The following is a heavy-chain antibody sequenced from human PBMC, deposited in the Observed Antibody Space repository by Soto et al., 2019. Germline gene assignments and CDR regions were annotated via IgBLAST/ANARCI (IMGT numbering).Heavy chain of an antibody. CDR3: AKGDYDFWSGYPQNNSYMDV. CDR1: GSTFSSYA. D-gene: IGHD3-3*01. Sequence: PGGSLRLSCAASGSTFSSYAMSWVRQAPGKGLEWVSAISGSGGSTYYADSVKGRFTISRDNSKNTLYLQMNSLRAEDTAVYYCAKGDYDFWSGYPQNNSYMDVWGKGTTVPVSS. CDR2: ISGSGGST. J-gene: IGHJ6*03. V-gene: IGHV3-23*01.